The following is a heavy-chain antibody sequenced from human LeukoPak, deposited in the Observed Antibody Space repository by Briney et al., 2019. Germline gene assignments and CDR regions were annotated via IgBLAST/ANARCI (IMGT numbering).Heavy chain of an antibody. CDR1: GCSISSYY. Sequence: SETLSLTCTVSGCSISSYYWSWIRQPPGKGLEWIGYIYYSGSTNYNPSLKSRVTISVDTSKNQFSLKLSSVTAADTAVYYCARSVAAAGTDYWGQGTLVTVSS. V-gene: IGHV4-59*01. D-gene: IGHD6-13*01. CDR3: ARSVAAAGTDY. CDR2: IYYSGST. J-gene: IGHJ4*02.